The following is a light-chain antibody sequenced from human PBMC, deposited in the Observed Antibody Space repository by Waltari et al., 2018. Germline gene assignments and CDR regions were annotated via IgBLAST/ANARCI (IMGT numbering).Light chain of an antibody. CDR2: WAS. CDR1: QRVLYSPNNENY. V-gene: IGKV4-1*01. Sequence: DIVMTQSPDSLAVSLGDRATINCKSSQRVLYSPNNENYLAWYQQKPGQPPKLLIYWASTRESGVPDRFSGSGSGTDFILTISSLQAEDVAVYYCQQYYSTPWTFGQGTRVEIK. CDR3: QQYYSTPWT. J-gene: IGKJ1*01.